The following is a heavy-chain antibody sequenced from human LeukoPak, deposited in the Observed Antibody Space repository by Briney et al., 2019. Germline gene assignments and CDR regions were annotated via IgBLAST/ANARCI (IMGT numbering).Heavy chain of an antibody. D-gene: IGHD5-18*01. CDR2: ISSSGST. CDR1: GDSISSGDYY. V-gene: IGHV4-61*02. CDR3: ATDRYSYVFDY. J-gene: IGHJ4*02. Sequence: SETLSLTCTVSGDSISSGDYYWSWIRQPAGKGLEWIGRISSSGSTNYNPSLKSRVTISVDTSKNQFSLKLSSVTAADTAVYYCATDRYSYVFDYWGQGTLVTVSS.